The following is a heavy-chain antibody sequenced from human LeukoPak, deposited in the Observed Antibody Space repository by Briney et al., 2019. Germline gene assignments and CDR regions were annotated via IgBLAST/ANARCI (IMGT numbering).Heavy chain of an antibody. CDR1: GFTFSSYA. Sequence: PGGSLRLSCSASGFTFSSYAMHWVRQAPGKGLEYVSAISSNGGSTYYADSVKGRFTISRDNSKNTLYLQMSSLRAEDTAVYYCVKDPRSGDYARQDYYGMDVWGQGTTVTVSS. CDR3: VKDPRSGDYARQDYYGMDV. V-gene: IGHV3-64D*06. J-gene: IGHJ6*02. D-gene: IGHD4-17*01. CDR2: ISSNGGST.